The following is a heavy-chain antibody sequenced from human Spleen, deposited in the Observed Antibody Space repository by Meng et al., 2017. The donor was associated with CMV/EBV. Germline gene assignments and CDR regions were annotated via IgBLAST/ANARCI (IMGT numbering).Heavy chain of an antibody. J-gene: IGHJ4*02. Sequence: SVQFSCKASGGTFSKYGVSWVRQAPGQGLQWMGGIIPILGTANYAQKFQGRVTITADKSTSTAYMELSSLRSEDTAVYYCARGRIEYFYDSSGYYQTYYWGQGTLVTVSS. CDR3: ARGRIEYFYDSSGYYQTYY. V-gene: IGHV1-69*10. CDR1: GGTFSKYG. CDR2: IIPILGTA. D-gene: IGHD3-22*01.